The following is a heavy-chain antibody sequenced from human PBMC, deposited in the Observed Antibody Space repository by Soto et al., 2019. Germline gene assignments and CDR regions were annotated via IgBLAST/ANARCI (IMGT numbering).Heavy chain of an antibody. Sequence: GESLKISCKGSGYSITSYWISWVRQMPGKGLEWMGRIDPSDSYTNYSPSFQGHVTISADKSVSTAYLQWSSLKAPDTAMYYCARQSSSSVSDYWGQGTLVTVSS. CDR1: GYSITSYW. D-gene: IGHD6-6*01. V-gene: IGHV5-10-1*01. CDR3: ARQSSSSVSDY. J-gene: IGHJ4*02. CDR2: IDPSDSYT.